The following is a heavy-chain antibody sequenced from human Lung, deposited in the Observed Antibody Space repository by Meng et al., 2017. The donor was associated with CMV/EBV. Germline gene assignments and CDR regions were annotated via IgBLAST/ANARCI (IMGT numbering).Heavy chain of an antibody. CDR1: GGSNSRGNW. V-gene: IGHV4-4*02. J-gene: IGHJ4*02. Sequence: LTCAVCGGSNSRGNWLCCVLQSPRTGLELIGEIYRSWSTNSNPPLDSRLTISVDTSNNPFSLRLTSVTVADTAVYYCARMAGGGDFDYWGQGTLVTVSS. D-gene: IGHD4-23*01. CDR2: IYRSWST. CDR3: ARMAGGGDFDY.